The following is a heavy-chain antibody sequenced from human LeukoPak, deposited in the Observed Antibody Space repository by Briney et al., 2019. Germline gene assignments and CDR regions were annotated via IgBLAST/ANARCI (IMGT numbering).Heavy chain of an antibody. Sequence: SETLSLTCTVSGGSISSYYWSWIRQPPGKGLEWIGYIYYSGSTNYNPSLKSRVTISVDTSKNQFSLKLSSVTAADTAVYYCARERMSPLPWFDPWGQGTLVTVSS. CDR2: IYYSGST. V-gene: IGHV4-59*01. J-gene: IGHJ5*02. CDR3: ARERMSPLPWFDP. CDR1: GGSISSYY.